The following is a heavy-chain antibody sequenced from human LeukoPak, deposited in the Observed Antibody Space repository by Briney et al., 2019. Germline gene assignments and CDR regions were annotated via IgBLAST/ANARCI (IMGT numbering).Heavy chain of an antibody. CDR2: INPSGGST. D-gene: IGHD6-6*01. Sequence: ASVKVSCKASGYTFTSYYMHWVRQAPGQGLEWMGIINPSGGSTSYAQKFQGRVTMTRDMSTSTVCMELSSLRSEDTAVYYCASQGAFEYSSSSRFDPWGQGTLVTVSS. CDR1: GYTFTSYY. J-gene: IGHJ5*02. V-gene: IGHV1-46*01. CDR3: ASQGAFEYSSSSRFDP.